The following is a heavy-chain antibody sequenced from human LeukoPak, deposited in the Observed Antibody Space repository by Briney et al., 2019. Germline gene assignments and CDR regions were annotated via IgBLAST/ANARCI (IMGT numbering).Heavy chain of an antibody. J-gene: IGHJ6*04. CDR2: IYYSGST. CDR1: GGSISSYY. Sequence: PSETLSLTCTVSGGSISSYYWSWIRQPPGKGLEWIGYIYYSGSTNYNPSLKSRVTISVDTSKNQFSLKLSSVTAADTAVYYCAREPHSMKYYYGSGSLAGILDVWGKGTTVTVSS. D-gene: IGHD3-10*01. CDR3: AREPHSMKYYYGSGSLAGILDV. V-gene: IGHV4-59*01.